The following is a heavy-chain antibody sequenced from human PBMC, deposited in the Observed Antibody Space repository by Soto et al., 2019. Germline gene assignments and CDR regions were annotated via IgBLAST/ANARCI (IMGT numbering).Heavy chain of an antibody. CDR2: INRDGST. J-gene: IGHJ4*01. Sequence: PSETLSLTCAVYGESFSGYFWGWIRQPPGKGLEWIGEINRDGSTNYNPSLKSRVTISVDTSKSQFSLKLNSVTAADTSVYYCARRDGSLDYWGHGTLVTVSS. V-gene: IGHV4-34*01. D-gene: IGHD3-22*01. CDR3: ARRDGSLDY. CDR1: GESFSGYF.